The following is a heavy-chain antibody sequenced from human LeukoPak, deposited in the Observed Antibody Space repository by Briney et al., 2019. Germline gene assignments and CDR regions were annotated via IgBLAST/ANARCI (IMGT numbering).Heavy chain of an antibody. CDR1: GFTFRNYA. V-gene: IGHV3-23*01. J-gene: IGHJ2*01. CDR2: ISGSGDST. CDR3: AGDYHHYYDILTGYYLNWYFDL. D-gene: IGHD3-9*01. Sequence: HTGGSLRLSCAASGFTFRNYAMSWVRQAPGKGLEWVSTISGSGDSTTYADSVKGRFTISRDNSKNTLYLQMNSLRAEDTAVYYCAGDYHHYYDILTGYYLNWYFDLWGRGTLVTVSS.